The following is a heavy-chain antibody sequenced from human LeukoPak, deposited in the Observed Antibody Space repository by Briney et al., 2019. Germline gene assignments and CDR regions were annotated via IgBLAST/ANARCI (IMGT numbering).Heavy chain of an antibody. CDR2: IYYSGST. CDR3: ARLVVVPAAPNYYFDY. D-gene: IGHD2-2*01. Sequence: SETLSLTCTFSGGSLSSSSYYWGWIRQPPGKGLEWIGSIYYSGSTYYNPSLKSRVTISVDTSKNQFSLKLSSVTAADTAVYYCARLVVVPAAPNYYFDYWGQGTLVTVSS. CDR1: GGSLSSSSYY. V-gene: IGHV4-39*01. J-gene: IGHJ4*02.